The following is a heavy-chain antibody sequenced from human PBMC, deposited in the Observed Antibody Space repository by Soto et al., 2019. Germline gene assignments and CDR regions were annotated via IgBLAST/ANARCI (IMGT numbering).Heavy chain of an antibody. V-gene: IGHV5-10-1*01. CDR2: IDPSDSYT. J-gene: IGHJ4*02. CDR3: ARPREGDYYGSGSFDY. D-gene: IGHD3-10*01. CDR1: GYSFTSYW. Sequence: GESLKISCKGSGYSFTSYWISWVRQMPGKGLEWMGRIDPSDSYTNYSPSFQGHVTISADKSISTAYLQWSSLKASDTAMYYCARPREGDYYGSGSFDYWGQGTLVTVSS.